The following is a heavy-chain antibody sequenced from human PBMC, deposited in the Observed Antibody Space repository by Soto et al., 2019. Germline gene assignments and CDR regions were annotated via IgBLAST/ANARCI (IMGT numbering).Heavy chain of an antibody. J-gene: IGHJ6*02. CDR3: ARTVLRYFDWLLDDGLDYYGMDV. V-gene: IGHV1-18*01. CDR1: GYTFTSYG. CDR2: ISAYNGNT. D-gene: IGHD3-9*01. Sequence: GASVKVSCKASGYTFTSYGISWVRQAPGQGLEWMGWISAYNGNTNYAQKLQGRVTMTTDTSTSTAYMELRSLRSDDTAVYYCARTVLRYFDWLLDDGLDYYGMDVWGQGTTVTVSS.